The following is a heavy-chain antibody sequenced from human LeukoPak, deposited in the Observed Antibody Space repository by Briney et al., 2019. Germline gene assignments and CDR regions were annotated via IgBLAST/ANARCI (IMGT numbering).Heavy chain of an antibody. V-gene: IGHV3-53*01. Sequence: GGSLRLSCAASGFTVSTTYMSWVRKAPGRGLERVPVIYSGGSTYYADSVKGRFTISRDNSKNTVYLQMNSLRAEDTAVYYCARDPTATVGHWGQGTLVTVSS. D-gene: IGHD4-11*01. CDR2: IYSGGST. CDR3: ARDPTATVGH. J-gene: IGHJ4*02. CDR1: GFTVSTTY.